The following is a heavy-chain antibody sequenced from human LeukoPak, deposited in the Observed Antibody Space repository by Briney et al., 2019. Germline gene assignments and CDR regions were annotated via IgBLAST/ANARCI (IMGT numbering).Heavy chain of an antibody. D-gene: IGHD3-16*01. CDR3: AKQRYGGEDY. CDR2: ISNSGGST. J-gene: IGHJ4*02. Sequence: GGSLRLSCAASGFTFGNYAMSWVRQAPGKGLEWVSGISNSGGSTYYADSVKGRVTISRDNAKNSLYLQMNSLRAEDTAVYYCAKQRYGGEDYWGQGTLVTVSS. CDR1: GFTFGNYA. V-gene: IGHV3-23*01.